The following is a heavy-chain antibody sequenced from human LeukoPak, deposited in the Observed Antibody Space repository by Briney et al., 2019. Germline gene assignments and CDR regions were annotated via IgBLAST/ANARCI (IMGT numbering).Heavy chain of an antibody. J-gene: IGHJ5*02. D-gene: IGHD3-3*01. CDR1: GFSLSTSGVG. V-gene: IGHV2-5*01. CDR3: APSKLEWLSGNWFDP. Sequence: SGPTLVNPTQTLMLTCTFSGFSLSTSGVGVGWIRQPPGKALEWLALIYWNDDKRYSPSLKSRLTITKDTSKNQVVLTMTNMDPVDTATYYCAPSKLEWLSGNWFDPWGQGTLVTVSS. CDR2: IYWNDDK.